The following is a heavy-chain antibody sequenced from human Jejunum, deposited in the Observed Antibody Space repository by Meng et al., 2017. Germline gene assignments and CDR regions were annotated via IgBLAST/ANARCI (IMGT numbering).Heavy chain of an antibody. CDR1: GFTFSGYY. Sequence: EVQLVESGGDLVQPGGSLRLSCAASGFTFSGYYMHWVRQSPGKGLVWVSRINSDGSIKKYADSVRGRFIISRDNAKNTVYLQMNSLRAEDTAVYYCARAGYDFWTGYSDYWGEGTLVTVSS. CDR3: ARAGYDFWTGYSDY. CDR2: INSDGSIK. V-gene: IGHV3-74*03. D-gene: IGHD3/OR15-3a*01. J-gene: IGHJ4*02.